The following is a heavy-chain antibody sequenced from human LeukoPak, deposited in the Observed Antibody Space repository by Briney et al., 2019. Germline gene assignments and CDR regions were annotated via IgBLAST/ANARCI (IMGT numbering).Heavy chain of an antibody. V-gene: IGHV5-51*01. CDR1: GYSFTNYW. D-gene: IGHD2-2*01. Sequence: GESLKISCKDSGYSFTNYWIGWVRQMPGKGLEWMGIIYPGDSDTRYSPSFQGQVTISADESIRNAYLQWSSLKASDTAMYYCARRDYSRYCSSTSCTFFDYWGQGTLVTVSS. CDR3: ARRDYSRYCSSTSCTFFDY. CDR2: IYPGDSDT. J-gene: IGHJ4*02.